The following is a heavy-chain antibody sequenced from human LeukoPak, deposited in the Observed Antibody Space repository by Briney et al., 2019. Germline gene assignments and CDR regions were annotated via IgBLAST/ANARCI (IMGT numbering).Heavy chain of an antibody. J-gene: IGHJ4*02. Sequence: GGSLRLSCAGAGFTFSNYGMHWVRQAPGKGLEWVAVISYDGSNKYYADSVKGRFTISRDNSKNTLYLQMNSLRAEDTAVYYCAKDLLSSGYYYGDFDYWGQGTLVTVSS. D-gene: IGHD3-22*01. CDR2: ISYDGSNK. V-gene: IGHV3-30*18. CDR1: GFTFSNYG. CDR3: AKDLLSSGYYYGDFDY.